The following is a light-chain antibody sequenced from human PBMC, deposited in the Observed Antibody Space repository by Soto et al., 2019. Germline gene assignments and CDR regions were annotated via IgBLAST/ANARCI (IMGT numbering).Light chain of an antibody. CDR1: QSVRSSY. J-gene: IGKJ1*01. CDR2: GTF. V-gene: IGKV3-20*01. Sequence: EIVLTQSPGTLSLSPGERVTLSCRASQSVRSSYLAWYQQKPGQAPRLLIYGTFNRATGIPDRFSGSGSGTDFTLTITRLEPEDFAVYYCQQHGTSPPWTFGQGTKVEIK. CDR3: QQHGTSPPWT.